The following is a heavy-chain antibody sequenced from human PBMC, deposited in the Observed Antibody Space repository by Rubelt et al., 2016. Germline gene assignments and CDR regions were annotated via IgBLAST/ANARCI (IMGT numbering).Heavy chain of an antibody. D-gene: IGHD3-3*01. CDR2: IYTGGDT. CDR1: GFTVSSNY. CDR3: ARGAFD. V-gene: IGHV3-53*01. Sequence: EVQLVESGGGLIQPGGSLRLSCAASGFTVSSNYMNWVRQAQGKGLEWVSVIYTGGDTYYAGSVKGRFTISSDNSKNTLYLQMNSLGADDKAVYYCARGAFDWGQGTLVTVSS. J-gene: IGHJ4*02.